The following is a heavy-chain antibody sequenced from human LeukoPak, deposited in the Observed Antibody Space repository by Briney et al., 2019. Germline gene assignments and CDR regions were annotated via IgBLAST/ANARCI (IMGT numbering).Heavy chain of an antibody. D-gene: IGHD1-7*01. CDR3: ARDQNYSFDC. V-gene: IGHV3-30-3*01. CDR1: GFTFSSHA. CDR2: ISYDGTNK. J-gene: IGHJ4*02. Sequence: PAGGSLILSCAASGFTFSSHAMHWVRQAPGKGLEWVVAISYDGTNKYYADSVKGRFTISRDNSKNTLYLQMNSLRAEDTAVYYCARDQNYSFDCWGQGTLVTVSS.